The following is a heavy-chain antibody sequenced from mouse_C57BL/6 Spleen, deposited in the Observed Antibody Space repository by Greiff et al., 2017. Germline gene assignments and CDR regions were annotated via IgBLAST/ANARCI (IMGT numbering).Heavy chain of an antibody. Sequence: ESGAELVKPGASVKISCKASGYAFSSYWMNWVKQRPGKGLEWIGQIYPGDGDTNYNGKFKGKATLTADKSASTAYMQLSSLTAEDSAVYIGAKMSWEKGWGQGTLVTVSA. D-gene: IGHD4-1*01. CDR3: AKMSWEKG. J-gene: IGHJ3*01. CDR1: GYAFSSYW. CDR2: IYPGDGDT. V-gene: IGHV1-80*01.